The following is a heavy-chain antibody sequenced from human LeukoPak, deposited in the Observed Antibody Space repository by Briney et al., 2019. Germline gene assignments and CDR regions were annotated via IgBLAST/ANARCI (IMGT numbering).Heavy chain of an antibody. J-gene: IGHJ2*01. V-gene: IGHV4-4*09. CDR2: IYTSGST. Sequence: PSETLSLTCTVSGGSISSYYWSWIRQPPGKGLEWIGYIYTSGSTNYNPSLKSRVTISVDTSKNQFSLKLSSVTAADTAVYYCARGDAGYFDLWGRGTLVTVSS. CDR3: ARGDAGYFDL. CDR1: GGSISSYY.